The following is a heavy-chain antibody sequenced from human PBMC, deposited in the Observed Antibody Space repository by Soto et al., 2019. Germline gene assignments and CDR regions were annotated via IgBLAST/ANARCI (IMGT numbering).Heavy chain of an antibody. CDR2: IYYSGST. D-gene: IGHD3-10*01. Sequence: WETLSLTCTVSGGSISSYYWSWIRQPPGKGLEWIGYIYYSGSTNYNPSLKSRVTISVDTSKNQFSLKLSSVTAADTAVYYCARVRYYYGSGSYYVDYWGQGTLVTVSS. J-gene: IGHJ4*02. V-gene: IGHV4-59*01. CDR1: GGSISSYY. CDR3: ARVRYYYGSGSYYVDY.